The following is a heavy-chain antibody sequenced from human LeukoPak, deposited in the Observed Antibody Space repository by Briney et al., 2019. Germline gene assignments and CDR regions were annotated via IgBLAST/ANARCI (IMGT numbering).Heavy chain of an antibody. CDR1: GSGFIFSNYG. D-gene: IGHD5-18*01. Sequence: GGSLRLSCAASGSGFIFSNYGMRWVRQAPGKGLEWVSSISSSSSYIYYADSVKGRFTISRDNAKKSLFLDMNSLRAEDTAVYYCASENKRGYSYGSPTDAFDIWGQGTMVTVSS. V-gene: IGHV3-21*01. J-gene: IGHJ3*02. CDR2: ISSSSSYI. CDR3: ASENKRGYSYGSPTDAFDI.